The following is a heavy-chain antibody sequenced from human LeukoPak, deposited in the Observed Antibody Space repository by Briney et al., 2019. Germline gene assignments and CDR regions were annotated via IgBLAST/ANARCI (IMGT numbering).Heavy chain of an antibody. CDR3: AKDRWYSSSWYDY. J-gene: IGHJ4*02. CDR2: ISGSGGST. Sequence: GGSLRLFCAASGFTFSSYAMSWVRQAPGKGLEWVSAISGSGGSTYYADSVKGRFTISRDNSKNTLYLQMNSLRAEDTAVYYCAKDRWYSSSWYDYWGQGTLVTVSS. D-gene: IGHD6-13*01. V-gene: IGHV3-23*01. CDR1: GFTFSSYA.